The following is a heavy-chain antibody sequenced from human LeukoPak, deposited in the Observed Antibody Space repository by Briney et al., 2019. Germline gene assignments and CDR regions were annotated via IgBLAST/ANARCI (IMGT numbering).Heavy chain of an antibody. V-gene: IGHV4-34*01. D-gene: IGHD3-3*01. J-gene: IGHJ3*02. CDR3: ASGYDFRGWDAFDI. Sequence: PSDTLSLTCALCVGSFSVYYWSWIRQPPRKGLEWIGEINHSGSTNYNPSLKSPVTISVDTSKNQFSLKLSSVAAADTAVYYCASGYDFRGWDAFDIWGQGTMVTVSS. CDR1: VGSFSVYY. CDR2: INHSGST.